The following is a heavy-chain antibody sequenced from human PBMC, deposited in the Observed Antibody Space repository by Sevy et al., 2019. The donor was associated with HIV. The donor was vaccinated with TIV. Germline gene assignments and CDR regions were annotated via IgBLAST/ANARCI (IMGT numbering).Heavy chain of an antibody. CDR2: IYYSGST. J-gene: IGHJ4*02. D-gene: IGHD3-22*01. CDR1: GASISSHY. Sequence: SETLSLTCTVSGASISSHYWSWIRQPPGKGLEWIGYIYYSGSTNYNPSLKRRVTMSVDTSKNQFSLKLRSVTAADTAMYYCARALRPYSFDTSTYFDYWGQGTLVTVSS. CDR3: ARALRPYSFDTSTYFDY. V-gene: IGHV4-59*11.